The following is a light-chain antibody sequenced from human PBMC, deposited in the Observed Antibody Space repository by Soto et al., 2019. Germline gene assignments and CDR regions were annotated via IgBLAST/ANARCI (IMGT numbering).Light chain of an antibody. Sequence: DIQMTQSPSSLSASVGDRVTITCQASQAINNYLAWYQQKPGKVPTLLISAASTLQSGVPSRFSGSGSGTDFTLTISSLQPEDVATYYCQKFNAVPTFGGGTKVEI. CDR2: AAS. V-gene: IGKV1-27*01. J-gene: IGKJ4*01. CDR3: QKFNAVPT. CDR1: QAINNY.